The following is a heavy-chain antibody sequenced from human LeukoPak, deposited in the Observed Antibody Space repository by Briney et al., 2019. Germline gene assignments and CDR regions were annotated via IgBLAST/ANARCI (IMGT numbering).Heavy chain of an antibody. CDR2: ISGSGGGT. J-gene: IGHJ2*01. CDR3: ARRALVVATSYWYFDL. D-gene: IGHD2-15*01. V-gene: IGHV3-23*01. CDR1: GFTLSSYA. Sequence: GASLRLSCAASGFTLSSYATSWVRQAPGKGLEWVSDISGSGGGTFYADSVEGRFTISRDNSQNTLSLQINSLRAEDTAVYSCARRALVVATSYWYFDLWGRGTLVTVSS.